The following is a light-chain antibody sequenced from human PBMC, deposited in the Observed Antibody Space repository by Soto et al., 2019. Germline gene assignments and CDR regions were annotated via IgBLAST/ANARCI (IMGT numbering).Light chain of an antibody. CDR2: AAS. CDR3: QQYASARRT. V-gene: IGKV3-20*01. J-gene: IGKJ2*01. Sequence: ENVLTQSPGTLSLSPGERATLSCRASQSVSRNFLAWYQQNPGPAPRLLIYAASNRATGLPDRVSGSGSGTDFTLTISRLEPEDFAMYYCQQYASARRTFGQGTNLEIK. CDR1: QSVSRNF.